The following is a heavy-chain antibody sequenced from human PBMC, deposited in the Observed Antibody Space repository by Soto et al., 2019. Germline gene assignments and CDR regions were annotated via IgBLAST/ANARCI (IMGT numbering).Heavy chain of an antibody. J-gene: IGHJ4*02. Sequence: QVQLVQSGAEVKKPGSSVKVSCKASGGTFSTYVISWVRQAPGQGLEWMGGIILIFGTANYAQKFQGRVTISADESTSTAYMELSSLRSEDTAVYYCARQITILNPFDYWGQGTLVTVSS. CDR2: IILIFGTA. CDR3: ARQITILNPFDY. V-gene: IGHV1-69*12. D-gene: IGHD3-3*01. CDR1: GGTFSTYV.